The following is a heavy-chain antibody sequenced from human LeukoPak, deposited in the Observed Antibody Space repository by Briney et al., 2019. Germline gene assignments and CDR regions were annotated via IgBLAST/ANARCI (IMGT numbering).Heavy chain of an antibody. CDR2: IYTSGST. J-gene: IGHJ5*02. CDR3: ARDRDSSGWSNWFDP. D-gene: IGHD6-19*01. CDR1: GGSISSYY. Sequence: SETLSLTCTVSGGSISSYYWSWIRQPAGKGLEWIGRIYTSGSTNYNPSLKSRVTMSVDTSKNQFSLKLSSVTAADTAVYYCARDRDSSGWSNWFDPWGQGTLVTVSS. V-gene: IGHV4-4*07.